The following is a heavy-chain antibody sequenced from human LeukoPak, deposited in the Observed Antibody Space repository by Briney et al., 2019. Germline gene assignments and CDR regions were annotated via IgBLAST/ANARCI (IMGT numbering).Heavy chain of an antibody. CDR3: VKDTIFTVDPFDY. CDR1: GMTFDRHG. V-gene: IGHV3-30*02. CDR2: IKYDGSRT. Sequence: GGSLRLSCVVSGMTFDRHGMHWVRQPPGKGLEWLAFIKYDGSRTDYEDSVQGRLTVSRDNSKNTLYLEMNSLRAEDTAIYYCVKDTIFTVDPFDYWGQGTLVTVSS. D-gene: IGHD3-3*01. J-gene: IGHJ4*02.